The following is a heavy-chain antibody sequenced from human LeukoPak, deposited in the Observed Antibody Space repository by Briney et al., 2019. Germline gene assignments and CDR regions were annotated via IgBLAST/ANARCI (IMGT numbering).Heavy chain of an antibody. J-gene: IGHJ4*02. Sequence: GESLKISCKASGYSFNNFWIAWVRQMPGKGLEWMAIIYPGDSDTRYGPSFQGQVTISADKSSNTAYLQWSSLKASDTAMYYCARQLYYDNTGFLDYWGQGTLVTVSS. D-gene: IGHD3-22*01. CDR1: GYSFNNFW. V-gene: IGHV5-51*01. CDR3: ARQLYYDNTGFLDY. CDR2: IYPGDSDT.